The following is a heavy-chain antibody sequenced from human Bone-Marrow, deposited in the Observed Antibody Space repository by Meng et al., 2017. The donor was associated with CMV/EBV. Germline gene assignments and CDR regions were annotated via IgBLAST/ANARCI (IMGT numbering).Heavy chain of an antibody. CDR3: ARQWRIAVAENFDY. J-gene: IGHJ4*02. CDR1: GYSYTSYW. CDR2: IYPGDSDT. D-gene: IGHD6-19*01. V-gene: IGHV5-51*01. Sequence: GESQKISCKGSGYSYTSYWIGWVRQMPGKGLEWMGIIYPGDSDTRYSPSFQGQVTISADKSISIAYLQWSSLKASDTAMYYCARQWRIAVAENFDYWGQGTLVTVSS.